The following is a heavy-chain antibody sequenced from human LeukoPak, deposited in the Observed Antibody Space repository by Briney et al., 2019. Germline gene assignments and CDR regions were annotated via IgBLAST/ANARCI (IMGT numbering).Heavy chain of an antibody. CDR1: GGSISSLNL. J-gene: IGHJ4*02. V-gene: IGHV4-4*02. Sequence: SGTLSLTCIVSGGSISSLNLWSWLRQPPGKGLEWIGEMYLGGTTNFNPSLKSRVTILIDKSKNQLSLQLTSMTAADTAVYYCAGLEGRYSTDWFYFFDYWGQGALVTVSS. D-gene: IGHD6-19*01. CDR2: MYLGGTT. CDR3: AGLEGRYSTDWFYFFDY.